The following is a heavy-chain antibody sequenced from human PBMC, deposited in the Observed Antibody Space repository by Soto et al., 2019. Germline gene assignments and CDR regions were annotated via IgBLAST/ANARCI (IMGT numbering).Heavy chain of an antibody. D-gene: IGHD2-2*01. CDR1: GYTFTSYA. V-gene: IGHV1-3*01. J-gene: IGHJ6*02. CDR2: VNAGNGNT. Sequence: QVQLVQSGAEVKKPGASVKVSCKASGYTFTSYAMHWVRQAPGQRLEWMGWVNAGNGNTKYSQKCQGRDTLTRDTSAGTAYMGLSSLRSEDTAVYYCARGPGDCSSTSCYAGTLYGMDVWGQGTTVTISS. CDR3: ARGPGDCSSTSCYAGTLYGMDV.